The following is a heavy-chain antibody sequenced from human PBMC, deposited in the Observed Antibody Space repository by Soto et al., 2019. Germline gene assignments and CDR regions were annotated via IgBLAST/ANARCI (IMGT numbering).Heavy chain of an antibody. Sequence: EVQLVESGGGLVQPGGSLRLSCAASGFTVSSNYMSWVRQAPGKGLEWVSVIYSGGSTYYADSVKGRFTISRDNSKNTLYLQMNSLRAEDTDVYYCARDRDSGTFDIWGQGTMVTVSS. J-gene: IGHJ3*02. CDR1: GFTVSSNY. CDR2: IYSGGST. D-gene: IGHD3-22*01. CDR3: ARDRDSGTFDI. V-gene: IGHV3-66*01.